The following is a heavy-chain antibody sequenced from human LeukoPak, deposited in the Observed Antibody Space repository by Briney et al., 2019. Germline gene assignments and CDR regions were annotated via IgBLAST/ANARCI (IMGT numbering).Heavy chain of an antibody. CDR3: ATDSWNLDTAMVDY. CDR1: GFTFSSYA. D-gene: IGHD5-18*01. CDR2: VSGSGGST. V-gene: IGHV3-23*01. Sequence: GGSLRLSCAASGFTFSSYAMSWVRQAPGKGLEWVSAVSGSGGSTYYADSVKGRFTISRDNSKNTLYLQMNSLRAEDTAVYYCATDSWNLDTAMVDYWGQGTLVTVSS. J-gene: IGHJ4*02.